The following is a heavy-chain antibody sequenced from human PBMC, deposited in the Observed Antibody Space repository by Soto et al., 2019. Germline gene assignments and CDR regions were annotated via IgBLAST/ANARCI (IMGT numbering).Heavy chain of an antibody. CDR1: GFAFSSYG. CDR2: IWYDGSKK. J-gene: IGHJ4*02. D-gene: IGHD6-19*01. Sequence: QVQLVESGGGVVQPGGSLTLSCAASGFAFSSYGMHWVRQAPGKGLEWVAVIWYDGSKKLYVDSVKGRFTITRDDSKNTLDLQMHSRRAEDTAVYYGAREDSSGWYSPYWGQGTLVTVSS. V-gene: IGHV3-33*01. CDR3: AREDSSGWYSPY.